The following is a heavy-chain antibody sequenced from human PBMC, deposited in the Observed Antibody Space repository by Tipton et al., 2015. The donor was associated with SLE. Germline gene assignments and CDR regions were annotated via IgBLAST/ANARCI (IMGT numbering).Heavy chain of an antibody. CDR3: ARRTGLYCFDY. CDR2: VSNDGVSQ. J-gene: IGHJ4*02. D-gene: IGHD3/OR15-3a*01. V-gene: IGHV3-30-3*01. CDR1: GFSFRDYA. Sequence: SLRLSCEASGFSFRDYALDWVRQAPDKGLEWVSYVSNDGVSQYYADSVQGRFSISRDYSKNTLYLQMNSLRADDTAVYYCARRTGLYCFDYWGQGTLVTVAS.